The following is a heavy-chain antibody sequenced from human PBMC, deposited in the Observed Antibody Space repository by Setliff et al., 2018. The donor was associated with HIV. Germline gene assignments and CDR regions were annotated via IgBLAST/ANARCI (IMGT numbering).Heavy chain of an antibody. V-gene: IGHV4-38-2*02. Sequence: SETLSLTCTVSGYSISSGYYWGWIRQPPGKGLEWNGSIYHSGSTYFNPSLKSRVTISVDTSKNQFSLKLSSVTAADTAVYYCAREERIAAAGAWGQGTLVTVSS. D-gene: IGHD6-13*01. CDR3: AREERIAAAGA. CDR1: GYSISSGYY. CDR2: IYHSGST. J-gene: IGHJ5*02.